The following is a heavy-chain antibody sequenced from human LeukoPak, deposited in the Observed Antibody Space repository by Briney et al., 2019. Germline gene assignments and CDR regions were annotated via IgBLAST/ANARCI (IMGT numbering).Heavy chain of an antibody. V-gene: IGHV1-69*05. J-gene: IGHJ2*01. CDR3: ASYDSSGYYRNDGYFDL. CDR2: IIPIFGTA. D-gene: IGHD3-22*01. CDR1: GGTFSSYA. Sequence: SVKVSCKASGGTFSSYAISWVRQAPGQGLEWMGRIIPIFGTANYTQRFQGRVTITTDESTSTAYMELSSLSSEDTAVYYCASYDSSGYYRNDGYFDLWGRGTLVTVSS.